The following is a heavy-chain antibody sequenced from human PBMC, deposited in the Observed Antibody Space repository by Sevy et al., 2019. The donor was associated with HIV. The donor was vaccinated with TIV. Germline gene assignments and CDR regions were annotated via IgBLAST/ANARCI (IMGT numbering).Heavy chain of an antibody. D-gene: IGHD2-21*02. CDR1: GFTFSSYW. Sequence: GGSLRLSCAASGFTFSSYWMHWVRQAPGKGLVWVSRINSDGSSTSYADSVKGRFTISRDNAKNTLYLQMNSLRAEDTAVYYCARVWVTGDAFDIRGQGTMVTVSS. J-gene: IGHJ3*02. CDR3: ARVWVTGDAFDI. V-gene: IGHV3-74*01. CDR2: INSDGSST.